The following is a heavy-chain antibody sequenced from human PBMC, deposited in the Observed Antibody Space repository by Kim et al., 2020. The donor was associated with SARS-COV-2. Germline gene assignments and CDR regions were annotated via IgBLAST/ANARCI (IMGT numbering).Heavy chain of an antibody. CDR1: GYSFTSYW. CDR3: ARHDCGGSCYGETYYYYYGMDV. D-gene: IGHD2-15*01. J-gene: IGHJ6*02. CDR2: IYPGDSDT. V-gene: IGHV5-51*01. Sequence: GESLKISCKGSGYSFTSYWIGWVRQMPGKGLEWMGIIYPGDSDTRYSPSFQGQVTISADKSISTAYLQWSSLKASDTAMYYCARHDCGGSCYGETYYYYYGMDVWGQGTTVTVSS.